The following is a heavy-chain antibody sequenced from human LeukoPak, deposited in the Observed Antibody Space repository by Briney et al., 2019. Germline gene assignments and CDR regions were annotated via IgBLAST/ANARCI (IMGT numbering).Heavy chain of an antibody. Sequence: PGGSLRLSCAASGFTFSNYAMSWVRQAPGKGLEWVSIISGSGGSTYYADSVKGRFTISRDNSRNTLYLQMNSLGAEDTAVYYCAKGGYDSSGYYVLDSFDIWGQGTMVTVSS. CDR1: GFTFSNYA. CDR2: ISGSGGST. J-gene: IGHJ3*02. V-gene: IGHV3-23*01. D-gene: IGHD3-22*01. CDR3: AKGGYDSSGYYVLDSFDI.